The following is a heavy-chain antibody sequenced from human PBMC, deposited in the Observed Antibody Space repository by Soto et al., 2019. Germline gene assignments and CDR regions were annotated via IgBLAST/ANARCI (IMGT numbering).Heavy chain of an antibody. J-gene: IGHJ6*02. D-gene: IGHD2-8*01. CDR3: ARGGRLSGSYYYYGMDV. CDR1: GYTFTGYY. Sequence: ASVKVSCKASGYTFTGYYMHWVRQAPGQGLEWMGWINPNSGGTNYAQKFQGWVTMTRDTSISTAYMELSRLRSDDTAVYYCARGGRLSGSYYYYGMDVRGQGTTVTVSS. V-gene: IGHV1-2*04. CDR2: INPNSGGT.